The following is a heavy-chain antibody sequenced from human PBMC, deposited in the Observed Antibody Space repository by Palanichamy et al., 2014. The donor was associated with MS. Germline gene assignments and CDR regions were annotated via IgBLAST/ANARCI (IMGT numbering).Heavy chain of an antibody. D-gene: IGHD3-22*01. V-gene: IGHV3-30*04. J-gene: IGHJ4*02. Sequence: QVQLVESGGGVVQPGRSLRLSCAASGFTFSSYAMHWVRQAPGKGLEWVAVISYDGSNKYYADSVKGRFTISRDNSKNTLYLQMNSLRAEDTAVYYCARVITMIVVALGYWGQGTLVTVSS. CDR1: GFTFSSYA. CDR3: ARVITMIVVALGY. CDR2: ISYDGSNK.